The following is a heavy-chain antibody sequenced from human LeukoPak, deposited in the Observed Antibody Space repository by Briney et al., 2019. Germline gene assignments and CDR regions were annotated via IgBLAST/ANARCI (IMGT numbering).Heavy chain of an antibody. CDR3: ARYTAMVRFGIYYFDY. D-gene: IGHD5-18*01. CDR2: IYSGGST. Sequence: GGSLRLSCAASGFTVSSNYMSWVRQAPGKGLEWVSVIYSGGSTYYADSVKGRFTISRDNSKNTLYLQMNSLRAEDTAVYYCARYTAMVRFGIYYFDYWGQGTLVTVSS. V-gene: IGHV3-53*01. J-gene: IGHJ4*02. CDR1: GFTVSSNY.